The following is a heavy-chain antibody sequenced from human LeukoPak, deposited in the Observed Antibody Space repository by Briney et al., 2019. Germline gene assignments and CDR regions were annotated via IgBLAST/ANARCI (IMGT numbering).Heavy chain of an antibody. CDR1: GFTFSNYY. CDR2: ISSSGSSI. D-gene: IGHD3-16*01. J-gene: IGHJ6*03. CDR3: ARAGGGYYYYMDV. V-gene: IGHV3-11*04. Sequence: GGSLRLSCAASGFTFSNYYMNWIRQAPGKGLEWVSYISSSGSSIYYADSVKGRFTISRDNAKNSLYLQMNSLRAEDTAVYYCARAGGGYYYYMDVWGKGTTVTVSS.